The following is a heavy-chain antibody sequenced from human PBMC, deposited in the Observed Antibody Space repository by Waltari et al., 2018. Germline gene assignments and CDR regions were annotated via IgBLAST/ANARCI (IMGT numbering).Heavy chain of an antibody. CDR2: VIPVFGQP. V-gene: IGHV1-69*12. CDR1: GGTFSSYA. J-gene: IGHJ4*02. D-gene: IGHD3-3*01. Sequence: QDQLVQPGVEVKKPGASVKVSCNPSGGTFSSYAISWLRQAPGQGLEWMGGVIPVFGQPKYGQKFQGRLTIIADGPTSTVYMELSSLRSEDTAVYYCARGDDFWSGSFFDFWGQGTLVTVSS. CDR3: ARGDDFWSGSFFDF.